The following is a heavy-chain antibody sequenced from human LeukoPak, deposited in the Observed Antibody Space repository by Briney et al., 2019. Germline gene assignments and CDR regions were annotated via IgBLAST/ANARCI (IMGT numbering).Heavy chain of an antibody. CDR3: AKSSSNYPYYFDL. CDR1: GFTFSTYA. CDR2: IRASGGST. D-gene: IGHD2-2*01. Sequence: GGSLRLSCAASGFTFSTYAMSWVRQAPGKGLEWVSAIRASGGSTYYADSVKGRFTISRDNSKNTLYLQMNSLRAEDTALYYCAKSSSNYPYYFDLWGQGTLVTVSS. V-gene: IGHV3-23*01. J-gene: IGHJ4*02.